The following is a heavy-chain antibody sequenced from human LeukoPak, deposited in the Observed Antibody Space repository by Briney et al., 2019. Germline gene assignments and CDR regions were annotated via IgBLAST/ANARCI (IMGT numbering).Heavy chain of an antibody. J-gene: IGHJ4*02. CDR3: ARDSGWIQFHY. Sequence: PGGSLRLSCAASGFTLSSYDMHWVRQAPGKGLEWVAVISYDGSNKYYADSVKGRFTISRDNSKNTLYLQMSSLRDEDTAVYYCARDSGWIQFHYWGQGTLVTVSS. CDR2: ISYDGSNK. CDR1: GFTLSSYD. D-gene: IGHD5-18*01. V-gene: IGHV3-30*03.